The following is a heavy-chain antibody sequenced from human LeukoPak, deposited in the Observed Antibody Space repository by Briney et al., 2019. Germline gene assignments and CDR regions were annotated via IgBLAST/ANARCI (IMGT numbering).Heavy chain of an antibody. CDR2: IYYSGST. J-gene: IGHJ4*02. CDR1: GGSISSGDYY. D-gene: IGHD2-2*01. V-gene: IGHV4-30-4*01. CDR3: ARGDIVVVPAAPYFDY. Sequence: PSQTLSLTCTVSGGSISSGDYYWSWIRRPPGKGLEWIGYIYYSGSTYYNPSLKSRVTISVDTSKNQFSLKLSSVTAADTAVYYCARGDIVVVPAAPYFDYWGQGTLVTVSS.